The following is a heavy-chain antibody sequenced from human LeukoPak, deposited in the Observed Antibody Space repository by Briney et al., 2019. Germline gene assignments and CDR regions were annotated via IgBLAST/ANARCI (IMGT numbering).Heavy chain of an antibody. V-gene: IGHV1-69*04. CDR2: ITPIFNKA. CDR3: AREYPQGVVRGMSSAFDI. D-gene: IGHD3-10*02. Sequence: ASVRVSCKASGDTLTTHPISWVRQAPGQEPEWMGRITPIFNKADYTPNFQGRVSFTVDRSTSTAYMEVHSPRSEDTAMYYCAREYPQGVVRGMSSAFDIWGQGTMVTVTS. J-gene: IGHJ3*02. CDR1: GDTLTTHP.